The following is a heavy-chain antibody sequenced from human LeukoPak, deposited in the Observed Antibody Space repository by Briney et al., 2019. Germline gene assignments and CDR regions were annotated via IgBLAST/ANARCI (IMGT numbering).Heavy chain of an antibody. CDR2: LYYSGST. V-gene: IGHV4-39*01. CDR1: GGSISSSSYY. D-gene: IGHD3-22*01. Sequence: PWQTLSLTCTVSGGSISSSSYYWGWLRQPPGKGLERIRRLYYSGSTYYNPSHKGRVTLAVGTSRNQCSLKLSSVTVADTAVYYGARQRYDSSGYYYLGLGRSNLFDPWGQGTLVTVSS. J-gene: IGHJ5*02. CDR3: ARQRYDSSGYYYLGLGRSNLFDP.